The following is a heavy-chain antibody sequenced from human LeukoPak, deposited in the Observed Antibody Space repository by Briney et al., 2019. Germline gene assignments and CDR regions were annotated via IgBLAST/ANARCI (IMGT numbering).Heavy chain of an antibody. D-gene: IGHD3-10*01. V-gene: IGHV4-4*02. J-gene: IGHJ4*02. CDR2: IYHSGST. Sequence: SGTLSLTCAVSGGSISSSNWWSWVRQPPGKGLEWIGEIYHSGSTNYNPSLKSRVTISVDKSKNQFSLKLSSVTAADTAVYYCARLPLLWFGELFGWGQGTLVTVSS. CDR3: ARLPLLWFGELFG. CDR1: GGSISSSNW.